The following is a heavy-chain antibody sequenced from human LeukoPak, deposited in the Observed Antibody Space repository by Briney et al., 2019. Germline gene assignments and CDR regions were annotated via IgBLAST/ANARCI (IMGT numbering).Heavy chain of an antibody. V-gene: IGHV3-74*01. D-gene: IGHD3-10*01. CDR3: ASLLTPYHGSGGGGVDV. CDR1: GFTFSSYS. CDR2: ISGDGSMT. Sequence: GGSLRLSCAASGFTFSSYSMNWVRQAPGKELVWVSRISGDGSMTSYADSVKGRFTISRDNAKDTLFLQMTSLRVEDTAVYSCASLLTPYHGSGGGGVDVWGQGTTVTVSS. J-gene: IGHJ6*02.